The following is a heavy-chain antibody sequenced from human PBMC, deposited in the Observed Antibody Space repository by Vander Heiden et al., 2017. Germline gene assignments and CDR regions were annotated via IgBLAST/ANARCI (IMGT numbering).Heavy chain of an antibody. CDR2: IRWNSGDI. CDR1: GFTFDEYA. Sequence: EVQLVESGGGLVQPGRSLRLSCAASGFTFDEYAMHWVRQAPGKGLEWVAGIRWNSGDIGYADSVKGRFTISRDNAKNSLYLQMNSLRAEDTALYYCAKGYSSGWSYFDYWGQGTLVTVSS. V-gene: IGHV3-9*01. J-gene: IGHJ4*02. D-gene: IGHD6-19*01. CDR3: AKGYSSGWSYFDY.